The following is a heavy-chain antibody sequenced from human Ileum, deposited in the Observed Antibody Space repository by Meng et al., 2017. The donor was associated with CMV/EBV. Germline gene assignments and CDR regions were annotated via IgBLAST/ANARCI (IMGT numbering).Heavy chain of an antibody. CDR1: VYPIFSGRTF. Sequence: SGPGLLSPAWTRSFTRTVSVYPIFSGRTFWGWIRQAPGKGLEWIATVHYTETTHYNPSLRSRITISVDTAKNQISLKVSSLTAADTAIYYCAADISTAWFYYWGQGSLVTVSS. CDR3: AADISTAWFYY. V-gene: IGHV4-39*07. J-gene: IGHJ4*02. CDR2: VHYTETT. D-gene: IGHD2-2*01.